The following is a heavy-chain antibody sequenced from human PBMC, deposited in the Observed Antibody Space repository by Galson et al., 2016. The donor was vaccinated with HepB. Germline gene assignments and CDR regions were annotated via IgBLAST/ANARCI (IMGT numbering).Heavy chain of an antibody. V-gene: IGHV3-15*01. CDR1: GFTFSNAW. Sequence: SLRLSCAASGFTFSNAWMSWVRQAPGKGLEWVGRIKSETDGGTTDYAAPVKGRFSISRDDSKNTLYLQMNSLKTEDTAVYYCRYGMDPWGQGTLITVSS. J-gene: IGHJ5*02. D-gene: IGHD4-17*01. CDR2: IKSETDGGTT. CDR3: RYGMDP.